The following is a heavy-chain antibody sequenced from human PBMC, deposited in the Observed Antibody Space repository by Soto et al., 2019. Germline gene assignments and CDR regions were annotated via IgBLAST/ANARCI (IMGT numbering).Heavy chain of an antibody. V-gene: IGHV3-23*01. CDR2: ISGSGGST. D-gene: IGHD6-19*01. CDR1: GFTFSSYA. J-gene: IGHJ6*02. CDR3: AKDTSVAGWFYYYGMDV. Sequence: HPGGSLRLSCAASGFTFSSYAMSWVRQAPGKGLEWVSAISGSGGSTYYADSVKGRFTISRDNSKNTLYLQMNSLRAEDTAVYYCAKDTSVAGWFYYYGMDVWGQGTTVTVSS.